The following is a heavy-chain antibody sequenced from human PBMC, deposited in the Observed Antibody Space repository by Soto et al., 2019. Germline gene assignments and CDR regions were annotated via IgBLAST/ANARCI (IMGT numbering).Heavy chain of an antibody. CDR3: ARDQDCSSTSCYDWDGAFNI. D-gene: IGHD2-2*01. V-gene: IGHV4-61*08. CDR1: GGSISSGGYY. J-gene: IGHJ3*02. Sequence: SETLSLTCTVSGGSISSGGYYWSWIRQPPGKGLEWIGYIYYSGSTNYNPSLKSRVTIPVDTSKNQFSLKLSSVTAADTAVYYCARDQDCSSTSCYDWDGAFNIWAKGQWSPSPQ. CDR2: IYYSGST.